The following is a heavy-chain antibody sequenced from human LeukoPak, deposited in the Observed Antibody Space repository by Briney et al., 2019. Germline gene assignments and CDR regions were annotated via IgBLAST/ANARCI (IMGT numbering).Heavy chain of an antibody. Sequence: DPGGSLRLSCAASGFTFSDYAMSWVRQAPGKGLEWVSSISGSGGTTYYADSVRGRFTISRANSKNTLYLQMNSLRAEDTAVYYCARKAGYYYGSGDYWGQGTLVTVSS. CDR3: ARKAGYYYGSGDY. CDR2: ISGSGGTT. CDR1: GFTFSDYA. J-gene: IGHJ4*02. V-gene: IGHV3-23*01. D-gene: IGHD3-10*01.